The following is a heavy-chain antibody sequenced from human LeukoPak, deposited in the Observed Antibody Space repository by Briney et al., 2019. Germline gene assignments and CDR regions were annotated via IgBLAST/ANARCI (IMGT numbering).Heavy chain of an antibody. Sequence: QSGGSLRLSCTAYGDSLNRSWMSWVRQAPGKGLEWVAIISNDGSRKYYAHSVKGRFSISRDNSKNSLYLQMDSLRGEDTAVYYCAKDFRIGYSAHFDYWGQGAQVTVSS. J-gene: IGHJ4*02. CDR1: GDSLNRSW. V-gene: IGHV3-33*05. CDR3: AKDFRIGYSAHFDY. CDR2: ISNDGSRK. D-gene: IGHD2-21*01.